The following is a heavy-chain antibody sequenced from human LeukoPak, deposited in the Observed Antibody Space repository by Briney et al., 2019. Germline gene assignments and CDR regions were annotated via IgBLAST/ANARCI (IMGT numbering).Heavy chain of an antibody. V-gene: IGHV3-23*01. CDR3: ARVGDHFHWYLDL. Sequence: PGGSLRLSCAASGFTFSGYAMTWVRQAPGKGLEWVSAIGGSGGSTYYADSVEGRFTISRDSSKNTLFLQMNDLRAEDTAVYYCARVGDHFHWYLDLWGRGTLVSVSS. D-gene: IGHD3-3*02. J-gene: IGHJ2*01. CDR1: GFTFSGYA. CDR2: IGGSGGST.